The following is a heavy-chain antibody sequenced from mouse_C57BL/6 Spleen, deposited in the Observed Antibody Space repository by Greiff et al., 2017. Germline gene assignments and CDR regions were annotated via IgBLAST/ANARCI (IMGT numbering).Heavy chain of an antibody. CDR1: GYTFTEYT. Sequence: QVQLQQSGAELVKPGASVKLSCKASGYTFTEYTIHWVKQRSGQGLEWIGWFYPGSGSIKYNEKFKDKATLTADKSSSPVYMGLSRLTSEDSAVYFCARHEDFDGDPYYFDYWGQGTTLTVSS. D-gene: IGHD2-13*01. CDR2: FYPGSGSI. V-gene: IGHV1-62-2*01. CDR3: ARHEDFDGDPYYFDY. J-gene: IGHJ2*01.